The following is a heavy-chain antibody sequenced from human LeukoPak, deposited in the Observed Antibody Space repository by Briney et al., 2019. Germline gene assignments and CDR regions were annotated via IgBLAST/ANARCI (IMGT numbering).Heavy chain of an antibody. CDR2: LYSDGNT. CDR1: GFTVITND. J-gene: IGHJ4*02. D-gene: IGHD1-14*01. V-gene: IGHV3-53*01. CDR3: ARGVEPLAANTLAY. Sequence: GGSLRLSCAASGFTVITNDMTWVGQAPGKGLEWVSGLYSDGNTKYADSVQGRFTISRDNSKNTLYLEMNSLSPDDTAVYYCARGVEPLAANTLAYWGQGTLVTVSS.